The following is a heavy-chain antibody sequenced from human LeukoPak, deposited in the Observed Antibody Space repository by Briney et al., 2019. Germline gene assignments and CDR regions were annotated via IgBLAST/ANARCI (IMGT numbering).Heavy chain of an antibody. D-gene: IGHD2-15*01. CDR2: IRSKANCYVT. Sequence: GGSLRLSCAASGFTFSGSAMHWVRQASGRGLEWVGRIRSKANCYVTSYAASVKGRFTISRDDSKNTAYLQMNSLKTEDTAVYYCTSPRNDCSGGSCYWFDPWGQGTLVTVSS. V-gene: IGHV3-73*01. J-gene: IGHJ5*02. CDR3: TSPRNDCSGGSCYWFDP. CDR1: GFTFSGSA.